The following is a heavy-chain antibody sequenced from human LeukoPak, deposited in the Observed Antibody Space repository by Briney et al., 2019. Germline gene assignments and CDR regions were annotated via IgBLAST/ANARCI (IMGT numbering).Heavy chain of an antibody. CDR3: ARFGVTTVVTPFAFDI. CDR2: IYHSGST. Sequence: SETLSLTCTVSGGSISSSNWWSWVRQPPGKGLEWIGKIYHSGSTNYNPSLKSRVTISVDKSKNQFSLKLSSVTAADTAVYYCARFGVTTVVTPFAFDIWGQGTMVTVSS. D-gene: IGHD4-23*01. J-gene: IGHJ3*02. V-gene: IGHV4-4*02. CDR1: GGSISSSNW.